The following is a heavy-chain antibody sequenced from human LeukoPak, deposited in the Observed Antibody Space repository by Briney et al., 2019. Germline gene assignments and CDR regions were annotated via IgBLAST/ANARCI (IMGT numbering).Heavy chain of an antibody. V-gene: IGHV3-11*06. CDR2: ISSSSSYT. Sequence: PGGSLRLSCAASGFTFSDYYMSWIRQAPGKGLEWVSYISSSSSYTNYADSVKGGFTISRDNAKNSLYLQMNSLRAEDTAVYFCARDRSCTNGVCYGAFDIWGQGTMVTVSS. CDR1: GFTFSDYY. CDR3: ARDRSCTNGVCYGAFDI. D-gene: IGHD2-8*01. J-gene: IGHJ3*02.